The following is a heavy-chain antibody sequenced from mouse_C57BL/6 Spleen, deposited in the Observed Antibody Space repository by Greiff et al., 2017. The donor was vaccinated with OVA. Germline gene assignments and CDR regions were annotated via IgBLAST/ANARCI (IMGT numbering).Heavy chain of an antibody. CDR3: ARGGGNYFDY. Sequence: EVMLVESGGGLVKPGGSLKLSCAASGFTFSDYGMHWVRQAPEKGLEWVAYISSGSSTIYYADTVKGRFTISRDNAKNTLFLQMTSLRSEDTAMYYCARGGGNYFDYWGQGTTLTVSS. J-gene: IGHJ2*01. V-gene: IGHV5-17*01. CDR1: GFTFSDYG. CDR2: ISSGSSTI. D-gene: IGHD1-1*02.